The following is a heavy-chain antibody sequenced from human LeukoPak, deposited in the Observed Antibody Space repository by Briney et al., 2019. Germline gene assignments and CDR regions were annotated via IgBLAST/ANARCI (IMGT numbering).Heavy chain of an antibody. D-gene: IGHD3-22*01. CDR3: ARDEDYYDSSGYYRT. V-gene: IGHV1-2*02. CDR2: INPNSGGT. Sequence: GASVMVSCKASGYTFTGYYMHWVRQAPGQGLEWMGWINPNSGGTNYAQKFQGRVTMTRDTSISTAYMELSRLRSDDTAVYYCARDEDYYDSSGYYRTWGQGTLVTVSS. CDR1: GYTFTGYY. J-gene: IGHJ5*02.